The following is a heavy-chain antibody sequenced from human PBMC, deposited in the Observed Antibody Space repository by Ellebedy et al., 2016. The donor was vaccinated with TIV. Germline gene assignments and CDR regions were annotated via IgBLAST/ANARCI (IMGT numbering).Heavy chain of an antibody. J-gene: IGHJ2*01. V-gene: IGHV3-21*01. CDR3: ARKGPAPTTVPPNWYFDL. Sequence: GESLKISCAASGFTFSSYTMNWVRQAPGKGLEWVSSISGSSTYIYYADSVKGRFAISRDNAKNSLYLQLNSLRAEDTAVYYCARKGPAPTTVPPNWYFDLWGRGTLVTVSS. CDR2: ISGSSTYI. CDR1: GFTFSSYT. D-gene: IGHD4-17*01.